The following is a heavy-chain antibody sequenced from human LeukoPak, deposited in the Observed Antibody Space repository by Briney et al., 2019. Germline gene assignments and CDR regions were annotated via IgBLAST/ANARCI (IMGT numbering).Heavy chain of an antibody. Sequence: SETLSLTCAVYGGSFSGYYWSWIRQPPGKGLEWIGEVNHSGSTNYNPSLKSRVTISVDTSKNQFSLKLSSVTAADTAVYYCARHRGLWFGSFMWFDPWGQGTLVTVSS. CDR3: ARHRGLWFGSFMWFDP. V-gene: IGHV4-34*01. D-gene: IGHD3-10*01. CDR2: VNHSGST. CDR1: GGSFSGYY. J-gene: IGHJ5*02.